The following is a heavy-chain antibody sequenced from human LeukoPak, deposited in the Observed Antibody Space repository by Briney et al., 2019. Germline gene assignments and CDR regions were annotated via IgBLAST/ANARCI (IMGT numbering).Heavy chain of an antibody. D-gene: IGHD6-13*01. V-gene: IGHV3-7*01. CDR1: GFTFSWYW. J-gene: IGHJ4*02. CDR2: IKEDGSIK. CDR3: SRIGYSGSSIDY. Sequence: GGSLRLSCAASGFTFSWYWMSWVRQAPGKGLEWVANIKEDGSIKYYVDSVKGRLTISRDNAKSSLYLQVNSLRAEDTALYYCSRIGYSGSSIDYWGQGTLVTVSS.